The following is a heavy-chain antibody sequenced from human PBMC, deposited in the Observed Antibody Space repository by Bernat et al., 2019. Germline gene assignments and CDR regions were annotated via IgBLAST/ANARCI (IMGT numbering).Heavy chain of an antibody. CDR3: AKWGRTYYYDSSGYSRFDY. CDR1: GFTFSSYG. D-gene: IGHD3-22*01. V-gene: IGHV3-30*18. Sequence: QVQLVESGGGVVQPGRSLRLSCAASGFTFSSYGMHWVRQAPGKGLEWAAVISYDGSNKYYADSVKGRFTSSRDNSKNTLYLQMNSLRAEDTAVYYCAKWGRTYYYDSSGYSRFDYWGQGTLVTVSS. J-gene: IGHJ4*02. CDR2: ISYDGSNK.